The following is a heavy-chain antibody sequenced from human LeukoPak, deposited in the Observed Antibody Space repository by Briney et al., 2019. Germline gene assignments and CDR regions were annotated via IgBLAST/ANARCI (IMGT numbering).Heavy chain of an antibody. V-gene: IGHV4-39*01. D-gene: IGHD3-10*01. Sequence: SETLSLTCTVSGGSISSSSYYWGWIRQPPGKGLEWIGSIYYSGSTYYNPSLKSRVTISVDTSKNQFSLKLSSVTAADTAAYYCARQGRHYYGSGSFDYWGQGTLVTVSS. CDR2: IYYSGST. CDR3: ARQGRHYYGSGSFDY. CDR1: GGSISSSSYY. J-gene: IGHJ4*02.